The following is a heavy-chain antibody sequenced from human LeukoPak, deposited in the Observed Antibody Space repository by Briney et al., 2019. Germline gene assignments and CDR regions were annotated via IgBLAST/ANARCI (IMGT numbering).Heavy chain of an antibody. D-gene: IGHD6-19*01. J-gene: IGHJ4*02. CDR3: ARDRTRTGYSSGWYHDY. CDR1: GYTFTGYY. CDR2: INPNSGGT. Sequence: ASVNVSCKASGYTFTGYYMHWVRQAPGQGLEWMGWINPNSGGTNYAQKFQGRATMTRDTSISTAYMELSRLRSDDTAVYYCARDRTRTGYSSGWYHDYWGQGTLVTVSS. V-gene: IGHV1-2*02.